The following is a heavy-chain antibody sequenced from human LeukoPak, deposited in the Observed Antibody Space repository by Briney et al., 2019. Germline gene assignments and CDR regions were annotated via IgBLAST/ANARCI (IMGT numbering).Heavy chain of an antibody. CDR3: ARSNDPFDY. CDR1: GGSISSYY. V-gene: IGHV4-59*08. Sequence: SETLSLTCTVSGGSISSYYWSWIRQPPGKGLEWIGYIYHSGSTNYNPSLKSRVTISVDTSKNQFSLKLSSVTAADTAVYYCARSNDPFDYWGQGTLVTVSS. D-gene: IGHD1-1*01. CDR2: IYHSGST. J-gene: IGHJ4*02.